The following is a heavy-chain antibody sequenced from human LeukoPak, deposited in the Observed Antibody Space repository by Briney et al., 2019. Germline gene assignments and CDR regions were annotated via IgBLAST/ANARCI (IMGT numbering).Heavy chain of an antibody. J-gene: IGHJ6*02. D-gene: IGHD2-15*01. V-gene: IGHV3-21*04. Sequence: GGSLRLSCAASGFTFNTYSMNWVRQAPGKGLEWVSSISTSSSYIYYADSVKGRFTISRDNAKNSLYLQMNSLRAEDTAVYYCARGYCSGGSCSKGMDVWGQGTTVTVSS. CDR1: GFTFNTYS. CDR2: ISTSSSYI. CDR3: ARGYCSGGSCSKGMDV.